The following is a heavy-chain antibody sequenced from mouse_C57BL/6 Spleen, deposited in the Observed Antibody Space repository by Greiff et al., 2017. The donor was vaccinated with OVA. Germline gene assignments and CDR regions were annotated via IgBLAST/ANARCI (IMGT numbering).Heavy chain of an antibody. Sequence: VQLQQPGAELVKPGASVKLSCKASGYTFTSYWMQWVKQRPGQGLEWIGEIDPSDSYTNYNQKFKGKATLTVDTSSSTAYMQLSSLTSEDSAVYYCAGGLRRFDYWGQGTTLTVSS. D-gene: IGHD2-4*01. V-gene: IGHV1-50*01. J-gene: IGHJ2*01. CDR3: AGGLRRFDY. CDR1: GYTFTSYW. CDR2: IDPSDSYT.